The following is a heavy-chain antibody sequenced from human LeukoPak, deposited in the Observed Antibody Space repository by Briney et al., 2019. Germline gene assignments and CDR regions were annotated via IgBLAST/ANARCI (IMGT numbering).Heavy chain of an antibody. CDR2: IIPILGIA. V-gene: IGHV1-69*04. CDR3: ARDGYSGYGDYIGVRAFDI. D-gene: IGHD4-17*01. CDR1: GGTFSSYA. J-gene: IGHJ3*02. Sequence: SVKVSCKASGGTFSSYAISWVRQAPGQELEWMGRIIPILGIANYAQKFQGRVTIAADKSTSTAYMELSSLRSEDTAVYYCARDGYSGYGDYIGVRAFDIWGQGTMVTVSS.